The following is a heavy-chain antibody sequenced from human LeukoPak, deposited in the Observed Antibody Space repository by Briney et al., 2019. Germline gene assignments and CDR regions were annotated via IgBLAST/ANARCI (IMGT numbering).Heavy chain of an antibody. CDR3: ARGEVVAALDY. CDR2: INHSGST. Sequence: SETLSLTCAVYGGSSSGYYWSWIRQPPGKGLEWIGEINHSGSTNYNPSLKSRVTISVDTSKNQFSLKLSSVTAADTAVYYCARGEVVAALDYWGQGTLVTVSS. J-gene: IGHJ4*02. V-gene: IGHV4-34*01. CDR1: GGSSSGYY. D-gene: IGHD2-15*01.